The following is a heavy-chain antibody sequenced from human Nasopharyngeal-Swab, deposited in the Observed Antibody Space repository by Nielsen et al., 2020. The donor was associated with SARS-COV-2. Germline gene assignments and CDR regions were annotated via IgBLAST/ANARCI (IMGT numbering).Heavy chain of an antibody. Sequence: VRQMPGKGLEWVSYISSSSSTIYYADSVKGRFTISRDNAKNSLYLQMNSLRAEDTAVYYCARDYSNSIGYYGMDVWGQGTTVTVSS. J-gene: IGHJ6*02. CDR3: ARDYSNSIGYYGMDV. D-gene: IGHD4-11*01. CDR2: ISSSSSTI. V-gene: IGHV3-48*04.